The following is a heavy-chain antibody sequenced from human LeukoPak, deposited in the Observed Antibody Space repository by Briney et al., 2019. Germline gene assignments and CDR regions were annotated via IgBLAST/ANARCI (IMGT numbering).Heavy chain of an antibody. CDR3: AKDLGIVAKFGGYFDY. D-gene: IGHD2-21*01. CDR1: GFTFSSYA. Sequence: GGSLRLSCAASGFTFSSYAMSWVRQAPGKGLEWVSAISGSGGSTYYADSVKGRFTISRDNSKNTLYLQMNSLRAEDTAVYYCAKDLGIVAKFGGYFDYWGQGTLVTVSS. CDR2: ISGSGGST. J-gene: IGHJ4*02. V-gene: IGHV3-23*01.